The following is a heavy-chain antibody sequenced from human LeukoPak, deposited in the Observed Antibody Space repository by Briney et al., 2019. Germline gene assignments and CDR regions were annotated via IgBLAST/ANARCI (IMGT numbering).Heavy chain of an antibody. CDR2: ISWNSGSI. Sequence: AGGSLRLSCAASGFIFGDYAMHWVRQAPGKGLEWVSGISWNSGSIGYVDSVKGRFTISRENAKNSLYLQMNSLRAEDMALYYCVKDSTQELGDCSDTSCYGFDYWGQGTLVTVSS. CDR1: GFIFGDYA. V-gene: IGHV3-9*03. D-gene: IGHD2-15*01. CDR3: VKDSTQELGDCSDTSCYGFDY. J-gene: IGHJ4*02.